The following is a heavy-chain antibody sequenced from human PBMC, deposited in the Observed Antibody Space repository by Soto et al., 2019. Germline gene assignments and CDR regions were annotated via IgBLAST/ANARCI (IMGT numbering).Heavy chain of an antibody. Sequence: GSVKVSCTASAYAFTSYSSSRVRQAPGQGLEWMGWISAYNGNTNYAPKLQGRVTMTTDTSTSTAYMELRSLRSDDNAIYYRPPDRVWYDSSRHYLIWAQGSLLT. D-gene: IGHD3-22*01. CDR2: ISAYNGNT. CDR1: AYAFTSYS. V-gene: IGHV1-18*04. J-gene: IGHJ4*02. CDR3: PPDRVWYDSSRHYLI.